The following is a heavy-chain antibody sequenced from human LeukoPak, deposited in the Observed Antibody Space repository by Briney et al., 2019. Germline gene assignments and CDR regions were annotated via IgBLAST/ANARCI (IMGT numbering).Heavy chain of an antibody. V-gene: IGHV3-21*01. CDR3: ARDPEYYDFWSGSHFDY. Sequence: GGSLRLSCVASGFTFNTFNMNWVRQAPGKGLEWVSSISSSSSYIYYADSVKGQFTISRDNAKNSLYLQMNSLRAEDTAVYYCARDPEYYDFWSGSHFDYWGQGTLVTVSS. CDR2: ISSSSSYI. J-gene: IGHJ4*02. D-gene: IGHD3-3*01. CDR1: GFTFNTFN.